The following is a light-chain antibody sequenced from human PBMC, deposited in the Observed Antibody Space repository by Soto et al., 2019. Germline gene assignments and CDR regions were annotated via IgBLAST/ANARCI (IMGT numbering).Light chain of an antibody. CDR3: QSYDSSLSASV. Sequence: QSVLTQPPSVSGAPGQRVTISCTGSSSNIGAGYDVHWYQQLPGTAPKLLIYDNNNRPSGVPDRFSRSKSGTSASLAITGLQAEDEADYYCQSYDSSLSASVFGTGTKLTVL. V-gene: IGLV1-40*01. CDR2: DNN. J-gene: IGLJ1*01. CDR1: SSNIGAGYD.